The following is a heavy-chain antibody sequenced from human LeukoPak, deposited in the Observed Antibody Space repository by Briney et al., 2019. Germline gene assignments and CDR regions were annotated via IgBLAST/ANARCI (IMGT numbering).Heavy chain of an antibody. D-gene: IGHD3-10*01. Sequence: EASVKVSCKASGYTFTSYDINWVRQATGQGLEWMGWMNPNSGNTGYAQKFQGRVTMTRNTSISTAYMELSSLRSEDTAVYYCARALRVYYYGSGSYSAWGQGTLVTVSS. J-gene: IGHJ5*02. CDR3: ARALRVYYYGSGSYSA. CDR2: MNPNSGNT. CDR1: GYTFTSYD. V-gene: IGHV1-8*02.